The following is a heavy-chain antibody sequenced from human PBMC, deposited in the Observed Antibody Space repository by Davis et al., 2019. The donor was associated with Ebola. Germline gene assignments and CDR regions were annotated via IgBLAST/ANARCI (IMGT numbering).Heavy chain of an antibody. CDR3: ARGPGSFYGSGSHYYDY. D-gene: IGHD3-10*01. V-gene: IGHV4-38-2*01. Sequence: SETLSLTCGVSGYSITTGYFWGWVRQPPGKGLEWIGNIYYSGNTYYTPSLKSRATISVDTSKNQFSLNLKSVTAADTAVYYCARGPGSFYGSGSHYYDYWGQGTLVTVSS. CDR2: IYYSGNT. J-gene: IGHJ4*02. CDR1: GYSITTGYF.